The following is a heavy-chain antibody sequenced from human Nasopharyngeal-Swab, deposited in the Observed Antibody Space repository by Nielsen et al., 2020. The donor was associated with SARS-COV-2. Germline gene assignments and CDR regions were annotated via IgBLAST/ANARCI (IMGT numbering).Heavy chain of an antibody. CDR3: ARDRYGSGSFLGY. J-gene: IGHJ4*02. CDR2: INPSGGSA. V-gene: IGHV1-46*01. Sequence: VRQMPGKGLEWMGIINPSGGSATYAQRFQGKVTMTRDTSTSTVFMELSSLKSEDTAVYYCARDRYGSGSFLGYWGQGTLVTVSS. D-gene: IGHD3-10*01.